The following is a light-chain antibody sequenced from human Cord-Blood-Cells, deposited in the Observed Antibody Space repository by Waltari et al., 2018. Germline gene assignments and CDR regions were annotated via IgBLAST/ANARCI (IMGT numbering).Light chain of an antibody. J-gene: IGLJ2*01. V-gene: IGLV1-44*01. CDR2: SNN. CDR3: AAWDDSLNGVV. Sequence: QSVLTQPHSASGSPGQRVTISCSGSSSNTGSNTVTWYQQLPGAAPKLLIYSNNQRPSGVPDRFSGSKSGTSASLAISGLQSEDEADYYCAAWDDSLNGVVVGGGTKLTVL. CDR1: SSNTGSNT.